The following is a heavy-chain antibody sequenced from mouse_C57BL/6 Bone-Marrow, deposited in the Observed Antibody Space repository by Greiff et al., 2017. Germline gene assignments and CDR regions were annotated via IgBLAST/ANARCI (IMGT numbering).Heavy chain of an antibody. CDR3: ARGFSYYFDY. J-gene: IGHJ2*01. CDR2: INPYNGGT. CDR1: GYTFTDYY. V-gene: IGHV1-19*01. Sequence: EVQLQQSGPVLVKPGASVKMSCKASGYTFTDYYMNWVKQSHGKSLEWIGVINPYNGGTSYNQKFKGKATLTVDKSSSTAYMELNSLTSEDSAVYYCARGFSYYFDYWGQGTTLTVSS.